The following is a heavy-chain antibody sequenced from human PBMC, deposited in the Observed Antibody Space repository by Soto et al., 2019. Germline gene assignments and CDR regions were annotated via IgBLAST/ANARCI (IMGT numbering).Heavy chain of an antibody. CDR3: ARLVVAAGYFDY. J-gene: IGHJ4*02. CDR2: IYYSGST. D-gene: IGHD2-2*01. V-gene: IGHV4-39*01. Sequence: QLQLQESGPGLVKPSETLSLTCTVSGGSISSSSYYWGWIRQPPGKGLEGIGSIYYSGSTYYNPSLKSRVTISVDTSKNQFSLKLSSVTAADTAVYYCARLVVAAGYFDYWGQGTLVTVSS. CDR1: GGSISSSSYY.